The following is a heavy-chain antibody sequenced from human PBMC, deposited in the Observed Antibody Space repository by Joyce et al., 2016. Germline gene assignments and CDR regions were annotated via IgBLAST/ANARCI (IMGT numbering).Heavy chain of an antibody. D-gene: IGHD3-10*01. V-gene: IGHV4-34*01. CDR1: GGSLSGYY. J-gene: IGHJ1*01. CDR3: ARARRGIILARGEMGEYLQH. CDR2: VNDRGRT. Sequence: QVQLQEWGAGLLKPSETLSLTCAVSGGSLSGYYWSWLRQAPGMGLEWIGEVNDRGRTNYNPSLKSRATTSMDTSKNQFSLRLTTVTAADTAVYFCARARRGIILARGEMGEYLQHWGRGTVVIVSS.